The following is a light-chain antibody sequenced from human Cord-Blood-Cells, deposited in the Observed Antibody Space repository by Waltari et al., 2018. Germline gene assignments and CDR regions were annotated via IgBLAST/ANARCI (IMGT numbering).Light chain of an antibody. J-gene: IGLJ2*01. Sequence: QSALTQPPSASGSPGQSVTLSCTGTSSDVGGYNYVSWYQQHPGKAPKLMLYEVSKRPSGVLDRFSGFTTGNTAHLNVPRLHAKDEADYNCISYAVNNNVVFGGGSKLTVL. CDR3: ISYAVNNNVV. V-gene: IGLV2-8*01. CDR2: EVS. CDR1: SSDVGGYNY.